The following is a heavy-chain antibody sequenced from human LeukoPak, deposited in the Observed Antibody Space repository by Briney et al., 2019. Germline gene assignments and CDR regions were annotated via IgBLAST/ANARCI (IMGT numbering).Heavy chain of an antibody. V-gene: IGHV1-69*05. D-gene: IGHD6-6*01. CDR3: ARTGGIAARVGWFDP. Sequence: ASVTVSFKASGGTFSSYAISWVRQAPGQGLEWMGGIIPIFGTANYAQKFQGRVTITTDESTSTAYMELSSLRSEDTAVYYCARTGGIAARVGWFDPWGRGTLVTVSS. CDR1: GGTFSSYA. CDR2: IIPIFGTA. J-gene: IGHJ5*02.